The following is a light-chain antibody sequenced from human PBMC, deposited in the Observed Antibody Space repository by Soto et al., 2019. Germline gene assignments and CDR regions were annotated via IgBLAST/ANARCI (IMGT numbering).Light chain of an antibody. V-gene: IGKV4-1*01. CDR2: WAS. CDR3: QQYHTTPLT. J-gene: IGKJ4*01. Sequence: DIVMTQSPDSLAVSLGERATINCKSGQSVLYSSNNKNYLAWYQQKPGQPPKLLISWASTRESGVPDRFSGSGSGTDFTLTISSLQAEDVAVYYCQQYHTTPLTFGGGTKVEIQ. CDR1: QSVLYSSNNKNY.